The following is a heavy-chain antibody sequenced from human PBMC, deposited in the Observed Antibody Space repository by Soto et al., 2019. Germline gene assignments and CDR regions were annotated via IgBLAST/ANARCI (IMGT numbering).Heavy chain of an antibody. J-gene: IGHJ4*02. V-gene: IGHV4-31*03. Sequence: SETLSLTCTVSGGSINSGGYYWSWIRQHPGKGLEWIGYIYYSGSTNSNPSLKSRVTISADTSKNQFSLKLSSVTAADTAVYYCARGISLTVEVQRDAPGKYYFDSWGQGTLVTVSS. CDR3: ARGISLTVEVQRDAPGKYYFDS. D-gene: IGHD3-9*01. CDR2: IYYSGST. CDR1: GGSINSGGYY.